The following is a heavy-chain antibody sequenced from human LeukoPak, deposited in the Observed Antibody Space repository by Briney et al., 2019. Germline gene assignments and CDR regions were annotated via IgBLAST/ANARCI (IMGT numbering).Heavy chain of an antibody. D-gene: IGHD6-13*01. V-gene: IGHV1-69*13. J-gene: IGHJ4*02. CDR3: ASGWQQLQSPPDY. Sequence: SVKVSFKASGGTFSIYAISWVRQAPGQGLEWMGGIIPIFGTANYAQKFQGRLTITAHESTSTAYMELSSLRSEDTAVYYCASGWQQLQSPPDYWGQGTLVTVSS. CDR2: IIPIFGTA. CDR1: GGTFSIYA.